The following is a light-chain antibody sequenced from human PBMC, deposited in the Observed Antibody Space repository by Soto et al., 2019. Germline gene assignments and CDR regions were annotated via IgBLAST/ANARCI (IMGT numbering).Light chain of an antibody. CDR2: EVS. J-gene: IGLJ2*01. CDR1: TSDIGAYNY. CDR3: SSYTAGRTFV. V-gene: IGLV2-14*01. Sequence: QSVLTQPASVSGSPGQSITISCTGTTSDIGAYNYVSWYQQHAGNAPKLIIYEVSHRPSGVSPRFSGSKSGNTASLTISGLQAEDEAEYFCSSYTAGRTFVFGGGTQLTVL.